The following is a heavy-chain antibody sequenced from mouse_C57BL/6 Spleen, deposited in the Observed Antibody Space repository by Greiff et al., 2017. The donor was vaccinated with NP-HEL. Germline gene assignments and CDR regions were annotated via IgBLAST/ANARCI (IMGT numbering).Heavy chain of an antibody. J-gene: IGHJ3*01. V-gene: IGHV5-17*01. Sequence: EVNVVESGGGLVKPGGSLKLSCAASGFTFSDYGMHWVRQAPEKGLEWVAYISSGSSTIYYADTVKGRFTISRDNAKNTLFLQMTSLRSEDTAMYYCARSNPFAYWGQGTLVTVSA. D-gene: IGHD2-5*01. CDR2: ISSGSSTI. CDR1: GFTFSDYG. CDR3: ARSNPFAY.